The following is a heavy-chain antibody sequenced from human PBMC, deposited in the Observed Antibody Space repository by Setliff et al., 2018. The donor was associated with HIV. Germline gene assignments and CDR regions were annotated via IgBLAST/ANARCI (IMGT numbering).Heavy chain of an antibody. J-gene: IGHJ4*02. Sequence: PSQTLSLTCAISGDSVSSNSAAWNWVRQSPSRGLEWLGRTYYRSKWYYKYAVSVKGRITINPDTSKNEFSLQLNSVTPEDTAVYYCARGSYGSVLLWGQGILVTVSS. CDR1: GDSVSSNSAA. CDR3: ARGSYGSVLL. CDR2: TYYRSKWYY. V-gene: IGHV6-1*01. D-gene: IGHD6-19*01.